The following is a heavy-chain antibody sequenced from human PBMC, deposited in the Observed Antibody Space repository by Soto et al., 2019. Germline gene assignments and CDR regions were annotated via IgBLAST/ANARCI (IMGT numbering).Heavy chain of an antibody. CDR2: IYRDGTT. V-gene: IGHV3-53*01. Sequence: GGSLRLSCAASGFSVSDTYMGWVRQGPGQVLEWVSIIYRDGTTYDTDSLKGRFTVSRDSAKNTVYLQMTGLRGADTAMYYCAGFNSYFGDSGQSTLLYFDLRGRGALATVSS. CDR3: AGFNSYFGDSGQSTLLYFDL. CDR1: GFSVSDTY. J-gene: IGHJ2*01. D-gene: IGHD3-10*01.